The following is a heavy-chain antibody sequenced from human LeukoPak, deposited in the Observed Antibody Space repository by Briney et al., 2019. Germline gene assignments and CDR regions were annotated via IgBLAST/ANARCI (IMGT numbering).Heavy chain of an antibody. CDR3: AREVEVLRFLEWLSRFDP. V-gene: IGHV6-1*01. CDR1: GDSVSSNSAA. CDR2: TYYRSKWYN. D-gene: IGHD3-3*01. Sequence: SQTLSPTCAISGDSVSSNSAAWNWIRQSPSRGLEWLGRTYYRSKWYNDYAVSVKSRITINPDTSKNQFSLQLNSVTPEDTAVYYCAREVEVLRFLEWLSRFDPWGQGTLVTVSS. J-gene: IGHJ5*02.